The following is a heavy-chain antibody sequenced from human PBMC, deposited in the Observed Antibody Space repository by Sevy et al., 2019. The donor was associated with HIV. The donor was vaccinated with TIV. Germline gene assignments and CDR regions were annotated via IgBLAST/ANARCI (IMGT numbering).Heavy chain of an antibody. CDR3: ARVGFDSSGYYYNY. V-gene: IGHV3-33*01. D-gene: IGHD3-22*01. CDR2: IWYDGSNK. J-gene: IGHJ4*02. CDR1: GFTFSSYG. Sequence: GESLKISCAASGFTFSSYGMHWVRQAPGKGLEWVAVIWYDGSNKYYADSVKGRFTISRDNSKNTLYLQMNSLRAEDTAVYYCARVGFDSSGYYYNYWGQGTLVTVSS.